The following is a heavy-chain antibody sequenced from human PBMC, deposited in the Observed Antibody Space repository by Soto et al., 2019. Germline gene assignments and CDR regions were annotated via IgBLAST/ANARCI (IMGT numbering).Heavy chain of an antibody. CDR2: ISYDGSNK. CDR3: AKPWLSSSGWLLDY. J-gene: IGHJ4*02. D-gene: IGHD6-19*01. Sequence: QVQLVESGGGVVQPGRSLRLSCAASGFTFSSYGMHWVRQAPGKGLEWVAVISYDGSNKYYADSVKGRFTISRDNSKNTLYLQMNSLRAEDTVVYYCAKPWLSSSGWLLDYWGQGTLVTVSS. CDR1: GFTFSSYG. V-gene: IGHV3-30*18.